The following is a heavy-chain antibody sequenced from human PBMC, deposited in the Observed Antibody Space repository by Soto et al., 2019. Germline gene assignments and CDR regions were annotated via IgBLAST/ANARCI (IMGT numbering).Heavy chain of an antibody. J-gene: IGHJ5*02. CDR1: GGSISSGAYY. D-gene: IGHD6-13*01. CDR3: ARVSATGTRWFDP. CDR2: ISHRGTA. Sequence: PSETLSLTCTVSGGSISSGAYYWGWIRQHPGKRLEWIGYISHRGTAYYTPSLKSRVSLSVDPSKSQFSLNVTSLTAADTAVYYCARVSATGTRWFDPWGPGTLVTVSS. V-gene: IGHV4-31*03.